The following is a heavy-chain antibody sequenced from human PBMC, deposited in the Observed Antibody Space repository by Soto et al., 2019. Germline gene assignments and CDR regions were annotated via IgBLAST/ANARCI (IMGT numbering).Heavy chain of an antibody. J-gene: IGHJ3*02. Sequence: GGSLRLSCAASGFTFSSYSMNWVRQAPGKGLEWVSSISSSSSYIYYADSVKGRFTISRDNAKNSLYLQMNSLRAEDTAVYYCARGGRGVATIYAFDIWGQGTMVTVSS. CDR1: GFTFSSYS. CDR3: ARGGRGVATIYAFDI. CDR2: ISSSSSYI. V-gene: IGHV3-21*01. D-gene: IGHD5-12*01.